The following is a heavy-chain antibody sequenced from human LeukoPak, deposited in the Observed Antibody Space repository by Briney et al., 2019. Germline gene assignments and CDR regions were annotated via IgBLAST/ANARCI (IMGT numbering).Heavy chain of an antibody. CDR1: GGSISSSNW. CDR2: IYHSGST. D-gene: IGHD3-22*01. CDR3: ARRAEITMIVVATRGMDV. J-gene: IGHJ6*02. V-gene: IGHV4-4*02. Sequence: KSSETLSLTCAVSGGSISSSNWWSWVRQPPGKGLEWIGEIYHSGSTNYNPSLKSRVTISVDKSKNQFSLKLSSVTAADTAVYYCARRAEITMIVVATRGMDVWGQGTTVTVSS.